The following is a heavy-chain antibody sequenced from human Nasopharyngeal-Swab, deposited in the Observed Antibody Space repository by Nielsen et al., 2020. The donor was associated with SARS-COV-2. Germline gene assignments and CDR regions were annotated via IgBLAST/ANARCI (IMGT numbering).Heavy chain of an antibody. Sequence: SETLSLTCTVSGGSISSYYWSWIRQPPGKGLEWIGYIYYSGSTNYNPSLKSRVTISVDTSKNQFSLKLSSVTAADTAVYSCARAFGELLFGGMDVWGQGTTVTVSS. CDR1: GGSISSYY. CDR3: ARAFGELLFGGMDV. V-gene: IGHV4-59*01. CDR2: IYYSGST. J-gene: IGHJ6*02. D-gene: IGHD3-10*01.